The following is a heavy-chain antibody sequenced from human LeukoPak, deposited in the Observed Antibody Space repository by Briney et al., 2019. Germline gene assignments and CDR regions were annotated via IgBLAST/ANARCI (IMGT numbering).Heavy chain of an antibody. V-gene: IGHV4-59*08. J-gene: IGHJ5*02. Sequence: PSETLSLTCTVSGGSISSYYWSWIRQPPGEGQEWIGYSYYSGSTNYHPSLKSRVTISVDTSKNQFSLELSSVTAADTAVYYCARHRESCSGGSCYSGIDWFDPWGQGTLVTVSS. CDR3: ARHRESCSGGSCYSGIDWFDP. CDR2: SYYSGST. D-gene: IGHD2-15*01. CDR1: GGSISSYY.